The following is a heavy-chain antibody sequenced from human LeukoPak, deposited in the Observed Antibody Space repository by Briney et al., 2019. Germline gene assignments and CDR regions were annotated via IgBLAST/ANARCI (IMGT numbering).Heavy chain of an antibody. V-gene: IGHV3-30*18. CDR1: GFTSSSYW. CDR3: AKVAVEYYYGSGSFDY. CDR2: ISYDGSNK. J-gene: IGHJ4*02. Sequence: GGSLRLSCAASGFTSSSYWMSWVRQAPGKGLEWVAVISYDGSNKYYADSVKGRFTISRDNSKNTLYLQMNSLRAEDTAVYYCAKVAVEYYYGSGSFDYWGQGTLVTVSS. D-gene: IGHD3-10*01.